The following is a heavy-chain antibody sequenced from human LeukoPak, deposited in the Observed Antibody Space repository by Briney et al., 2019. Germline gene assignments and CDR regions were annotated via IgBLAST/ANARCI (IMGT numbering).Heavy chain of an antibody. J-gene: IGHJ4*02. V-gene: IGHV6-1*01. CDR2: TYYKSAWYN. CDR3: ARGTGWPHFDY. Sequence: SQTLSLTCAISGDSVSRDSVAWNWIRQSPSRGLEWLGRTYYKSAWYNDYAVHMKSRITISPDTSKNQFSLQLNSVTPDDTAVYYCARGTGWPHFDYWGQGILVTVSS. CDR1: GDSVSRDSVA. D-gene: IGHD6-19*01.